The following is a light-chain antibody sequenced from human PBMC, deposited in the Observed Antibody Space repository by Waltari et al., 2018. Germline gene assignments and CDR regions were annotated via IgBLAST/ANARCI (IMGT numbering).Light chain of an antibody. CDR2: DVT. CDR1: TSDIRHYFF. J-gene: IGLJ1*01. V-gene: IGLV2-14*03. Sequence: QSALTQPASVSWSPAQSLTIPCTGTTSDIRHYFFFSWYQQVPGKAPKLMIYDVTKRPSGVASRFSGSKSGNTASLTISGLQAEDEGDYYCCSFRGGDSFVFGTGTRVTVV. CDR3: CSFRGGDSFV.